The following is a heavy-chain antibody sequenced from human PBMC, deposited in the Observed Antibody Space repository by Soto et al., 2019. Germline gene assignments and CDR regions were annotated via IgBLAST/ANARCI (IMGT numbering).Heavy chain of an antibody. Sequence: SETLSLTCAVSGYSISSGNYWAWIRQPPGRGLEWIGSLYHIGSTHYNTSLKSRVTMSVDTSKNHFSLELSSVTAADTAIYYCRSSTSCYDESCVDVWGQGTMVTVSS. CDR1: GYSISSGNY. CDR3: RSSTSCYDESCVDV. D-gene: IGHD2-2*01. CDR2: LYHIGST. J-gene: IGHJ6*02. V-gene: IGHV4-38-2*01.